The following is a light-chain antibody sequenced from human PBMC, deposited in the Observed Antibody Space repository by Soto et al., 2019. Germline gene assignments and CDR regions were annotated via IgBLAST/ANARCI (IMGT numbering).Light chain of an antibody. CDR3: QQRSNWRLT. J-gene: IGKJ5*01. CDR1: QSVSSY. CDR2: DAS. Sequence: EIVLTQSPATLSLSPGERATLSCRASQSVSSYLAWYQQKPGQAPRLLIYDASNRATGIPARFSGSGSGTDFPLTISSLDSEDLAVYYCQQRSNWRLTFGQGTRLEIK. V-gene: IGKV3-11*01.